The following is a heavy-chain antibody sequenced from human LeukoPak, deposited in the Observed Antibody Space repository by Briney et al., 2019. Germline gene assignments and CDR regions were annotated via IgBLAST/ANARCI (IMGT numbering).Heavy chain of an antibody. J-gene: IGHJ4*02. V-gene: IGHV4-31*03. CDR3: ARAPIVVVIFDY. Sequence: MPSQTLSLTCTVSGGSISSGGYYWSWIRQHPGKGLEWIGYIYYSGSTYYNPSLKSRVTISVDTSKNQFSLKLSSVTAADTAVYYCARAPIVVVIFDYWGQGTLVTVSS. D-gene: IGHD3-22*01. CDR1: GGSISSGGYY. CDR2: IYYSGST.